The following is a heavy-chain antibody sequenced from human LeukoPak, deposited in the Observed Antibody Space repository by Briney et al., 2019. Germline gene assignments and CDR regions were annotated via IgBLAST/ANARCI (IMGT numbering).Heavy chain of an antibody. CDR1: GFTFSSYG. V-gene: IGHV3-30*18. J-gene: IGHJ4*02. CDR2: ISYDGSNK. D-gene: IGHD5-12*01. CDR3: AKVTDRDIVATIRLGSQYYFNY. Sequence: QPGGSLRLSCAASGFTFSSYGMHWVRQAPGKGLEWVAVISYDGSNKYYADSVKGRFTISRDNSKNTLYLQMNSLRAEDTAVYYCAKVTDRDIVATIRLGSQYYFNYWGQGTLVTVSS.